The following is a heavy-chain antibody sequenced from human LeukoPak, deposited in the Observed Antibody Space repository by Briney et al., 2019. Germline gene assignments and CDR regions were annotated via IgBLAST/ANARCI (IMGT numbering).Heavy chain of an antibody. D-gene: IGHD6-6*01. J-gene: IGHJ6*03. Sequence: PSETLSLTCAVYGGSFSGYYWSWIRQPPGKGLEWIGEINHSGSTNYNPSLKSRVTISVGTSKNQFSLKLSSVTAADTAVYYCARSARPSRYYYMDVWGKGTTVTVSS. CDR1: GGSFSGYY. CDR3: ARSARPSRYYYMDV. CDR2: INHSGST. V-gene: IGHV4-34*01.